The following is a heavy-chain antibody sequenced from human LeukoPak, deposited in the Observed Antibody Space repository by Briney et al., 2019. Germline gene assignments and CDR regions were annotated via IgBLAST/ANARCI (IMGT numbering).Heavy chain of an antibody. CDR1: GFTFSSYA. J-gene: IGHJ4*02. V-gene: IGHV3-23*01. CDR3: ARPYGYSFGFNYFDY. D-gene: IGHD5-18*01. CDR2: ISGSGGST. Sequence: GGSLRLSCAASGFTFSSYAMSWVPQAPGKGLEWVSAISGSGGSTYYADSVKGRFTISRDNSKNTLYLQMNSLRAEDTAVYYCARPYGYSFGFNYFDYWGQGTLVTVSS.